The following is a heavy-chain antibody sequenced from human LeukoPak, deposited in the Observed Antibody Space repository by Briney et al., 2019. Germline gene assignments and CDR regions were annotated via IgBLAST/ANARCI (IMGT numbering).Heavy chain of an antibody. V-gene: IGHV3-23*01. CDR1: GFTFSSYA. CDR3: AKDLDDIVVVPAQSLDP. D-gene: IGHD2-2*01. CDR2: ISGSGGST. Sequence: GGSLRLSCAASGFTFSSYAMSWVRQAPGKGLEWVSAISGSGGSTYYADSVKGRFTISRDNSKNTLYLQMNSLRAEDTAVYYCAKDLDDIVVVPAQSLDPWGQGTLVTVSS. J-gene: IGHJ5*02.